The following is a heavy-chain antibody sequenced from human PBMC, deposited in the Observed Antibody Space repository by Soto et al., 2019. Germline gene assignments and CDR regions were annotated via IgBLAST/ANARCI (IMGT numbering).Heavy chain of an antibody. CDR1: GDSFSGPY. V-gene: IGHV4-34*01. D-gene: IGHD1-26*01. Sequence: PSETLSLTCAVYGDSFSGPYWTWIRQTPGKGLEWIGEIYHSGSTNYNPSLKSRVTISVDKSKNQFSLKLSSVTAADTAVYYCARAVGYYYYGMDVWGQGTTVTVSS. J-gene: IGHJ6*02. CDR3: ARAVGYYYYGMDV. CDR2: IYHSGST.